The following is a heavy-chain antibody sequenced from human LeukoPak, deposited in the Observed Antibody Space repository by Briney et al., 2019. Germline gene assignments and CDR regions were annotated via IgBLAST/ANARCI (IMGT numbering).Heavy chain of an antibody. CDR2: ISYDGSNK. D-gene: IGHD6-19*01. CDR1: GFTFISYG. Sequence: PGGSLRLSCAASGFTFISYGMHWVRQAPGKGLEWVAVISYDGSNKYYADSVKGRFTISRDNSKDTLYLQMNSLRAEDTAVYYCAKDHRIAVADDFDYWGQGTLVTVSS. V-gene: IGHV3-30*19. J-gene: IGHJ4*02. CDR3: AKDHRIAVADDFDY.